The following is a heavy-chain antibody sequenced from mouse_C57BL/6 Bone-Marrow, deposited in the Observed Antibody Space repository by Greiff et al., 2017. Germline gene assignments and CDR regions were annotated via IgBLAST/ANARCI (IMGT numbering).Heavy chain of an antibody. CDR3: ARVEVVADY. J-gene: IGHJ2*01. V-gene: IGHV1-64*01. CDR2: IHPNSGST. D-gene: IGHD1-1*01. CDR1: GYTFTSYW. Sequence: VQLQQPGAELVKPGASVKLSCKASGYTFTSYWMPWVKQRPGQGLEWIGMIHPNSGSTNYNEKFKSKATLTVDKSSSTAYMQLSSMTSEDSAVYYCARVEVVADYWGQGTTLTVSS.